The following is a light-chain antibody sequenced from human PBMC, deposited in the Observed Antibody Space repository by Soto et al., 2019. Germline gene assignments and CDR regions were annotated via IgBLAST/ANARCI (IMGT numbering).Light chain of an antibody. CDR3: ATWSDSLKGWV. CDR1: SSDIGSNS. CDR2: AND. J-gene: IGLJ3*02. Sequence: SVLTQPPSASRTPGQRVTIPCSGSSSDIGSNSVNWYQQLPGAAPRLLIYANDHRPSVVPDRFSASKSGTSASLAISVVRSEDEAFYYCATWSDSLKGWVFGGGTQLTVL. V-gene: IGLV1-44*01.